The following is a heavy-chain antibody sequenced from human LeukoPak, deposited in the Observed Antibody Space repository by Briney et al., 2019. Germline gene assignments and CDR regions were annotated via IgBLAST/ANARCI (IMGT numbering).Heavy chain of an antibody. V-gene: IGHV3-23*01. CDR1: GFTFSDYN. CDR3: AKAPVTTCRGAYCYPFDY. D-gene: IGHD2-21*01. J-gene: IGHJ4*02. CDR2: ISDSGNT. Sequence: PGGSLRLSCAASGFTFSDYNMSWVRQAPGKGLEWVSAISDSGNTYHADSVKGRVTISRDSSKNTLFLQMNRLRPEDAAVYYCAKAPVTTCRGAYCYPFDYWGQGTLVTASP.